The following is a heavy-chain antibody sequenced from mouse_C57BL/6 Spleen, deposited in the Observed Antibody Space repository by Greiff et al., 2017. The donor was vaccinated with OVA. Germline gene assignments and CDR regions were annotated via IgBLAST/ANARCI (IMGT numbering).Heavy chain of an antibody. Sequence: QVHVKQPGAELVRPGSSVKLSCKASGYTFTSYWMHWVKQRPIQGLEWIGNIDPSDSETHYNQKFKDKATLTVDKSSSTAYMQLSSLTSEDSAVYYCARDADGYYFDYWGQGTTLTVSS. CDR3: ARDADGYYFDY. V-gene: IGHV1-52*01. J-gene: IGHJ2*01. CDR1: GYTFTSYW. CDR2: IDPSDSET.